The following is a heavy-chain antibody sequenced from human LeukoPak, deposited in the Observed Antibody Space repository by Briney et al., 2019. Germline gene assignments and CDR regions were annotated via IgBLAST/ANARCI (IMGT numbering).Heavy chain of an antibody. CDR2: IWYDGSNK. V-gene: IGHV3-33*01. Sequence: GGSLRLSCAASGFTFSSYGMHWVRQAPGKGLEWVAVIWYDGSNKYYADSVKGRFTISRDNSKNTLYLQMNSLRAEDTAVYYCAREVYCSSTSCYGIYYGMDVWGQGTTVTVSS. J-gene: IGHJ6*02. CDR3: AREVYCSSTSCYGIYYGMDV. D-gene: IGHD2-2*01. CDR1: GFTFSSYG.